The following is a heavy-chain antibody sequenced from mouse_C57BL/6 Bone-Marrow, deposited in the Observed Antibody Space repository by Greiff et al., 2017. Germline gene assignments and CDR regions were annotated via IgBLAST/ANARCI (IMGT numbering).Heavy chain of an antibody. CDR1: GYSITSGYF. Sequence: EVLLVQSGPGLVKPSPSLSLSCTASGYSITSGYFRNLNRKFPENKLEWMGYISYDGSTNYNPSLENRNSITRDTSKNQLFLKFNSVTTEDAASYYSARVGEFYAMDYWGQGTSVTVSA. CDR3: ARVGEFYAMDY. J-gene: IGHJ4*01. CDR2: ISYDGST. D-gene: IGHD3-3*01. V-gene: IGHV3-6*01.